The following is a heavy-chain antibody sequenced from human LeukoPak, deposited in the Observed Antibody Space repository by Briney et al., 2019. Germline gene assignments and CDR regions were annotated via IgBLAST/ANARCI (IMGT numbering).Heavy chain of an antibody. J-gene: IGHJ4*02. V-gene: IGHV3-33*01. D-gene: IGHD7-27*01. CDR3: ATGYFDY. CDR2: MWYDGSNK. CDR1: GFTFSSYG. Sequence: GGSLRLSCAASGFTFSSYGMHWVRQAPGKGLEWVAVMWYDGSNKYYADSVKGRFTISRDNSKNTLYLQMNSLRAEDTAVYYCATGYFDYWGQGTLVTVSS.